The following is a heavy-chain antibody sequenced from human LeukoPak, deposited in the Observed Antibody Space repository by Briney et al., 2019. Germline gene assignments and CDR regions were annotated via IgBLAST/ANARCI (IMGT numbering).Heavy chain of an antibody. J-gene: IGHJ4*02. Sequence: PGGSLRLSGSASGFSFSAYSMHWVRQAPGKGLEYVSAIRPDGGTTYYADSVRGRFSISRDNSKNTLYLQMSSLRVEDTAVYYCVPKGTEGYWGQGTLVTVSS. CDR2: IRPDGGTT. V-gene: IGHV3-64D*06. CDR3: VPKGTEGY. CDR1: GFSFSAYS.